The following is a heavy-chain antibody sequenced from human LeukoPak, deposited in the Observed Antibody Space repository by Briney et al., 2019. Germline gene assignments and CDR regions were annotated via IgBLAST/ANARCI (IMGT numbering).Heavy chain of an antibody. D-gene: IGHD3-3*01. CDR1: GFTFSSYS. CDR3: ARDLDYDFWSGYYPY. J-gene: IGHJ4*02. V-gene: IGHV3-48*01. CDR2: ISSSSSTI. Sequence: GGSLRLSCAASGFTFSSYSMNWVRQAPGKGLEWVSYISSSSSTIYYADSVKGRFTIFRDNAKDSLYLQMNSLRAEDTAVYYCARDLDYDFWSGYYPYWGQGTLVTVSS.